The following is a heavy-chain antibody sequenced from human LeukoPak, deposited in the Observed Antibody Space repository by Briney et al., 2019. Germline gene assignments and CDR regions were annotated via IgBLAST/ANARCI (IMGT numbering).Heavy chain of an antibody. D-gene: IGHD6-19*01. J-gene: IGHJ4*02. CDR3: ARDLTESGWGDY. V-gene: IGHV3-30-3*01. CDR1: GFTFSSYA. Sequence: GRSLRLSCAASGFTFSSYAIHWVRQAPGKGLEWVAVISYDGSNKYYADSVKGRFTISRDNSKNTLYLQMNSLRAEDTAVYYCARDLTESGWGDYWGQGTLVTVSS. CDR2: ISYDGSNK.